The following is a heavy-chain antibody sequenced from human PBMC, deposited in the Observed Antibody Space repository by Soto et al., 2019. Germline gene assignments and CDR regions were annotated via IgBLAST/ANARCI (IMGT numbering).Heavy chain of an antibody. CDR2: IYYSGST. CDR1: GGSISSGGYY. J-gene: IGHJ6*02. D-gene: IGHD3-3*01. V-gene: IGHV4-31*03. CDR3: ARDAFWSGDLYGMDV. Sequence: PSETLSLTCTVSGGSISSGGYYWSWIRQHPGKGLEWIGYIYYSGSTYYNPSLKSRVTISVDTSKNQFSLKLSSVTAADTAVYYCARDAFWSGDLYGMDVWGQGTTVTVSS.